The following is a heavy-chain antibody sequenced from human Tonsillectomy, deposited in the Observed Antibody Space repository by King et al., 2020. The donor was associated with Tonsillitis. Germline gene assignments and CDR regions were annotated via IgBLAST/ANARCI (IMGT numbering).Heavy chain of an antibody. Sequence: VQLVESGGGVVQPGRSLRLSCAASGFIFNTYDIHWVRQAPGKGLEWVAVIWFDGSDKYYADSVKGRFTISRDNSKNTLYLQMNSRRAEDTAVYYCARGQIVGSYYYYMDVWGKGTTVTVSS. D-gene: IGHD1-26*01. CDR1: GFIFNTYD. CDR3: ARGQIVGSYYYYMDV. CDR2: IWFDGSDK. V-gene: IGHV3-33*08. J-gene: IGHJ6*03.